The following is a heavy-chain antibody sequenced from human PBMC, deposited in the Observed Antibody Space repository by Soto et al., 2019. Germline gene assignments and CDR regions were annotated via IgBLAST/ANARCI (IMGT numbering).Heavy chain of an antibody. D-gene: IGHD4-17*01. CDR2: IIPALGTA. V-gene: IGHV1-69*08. CDR3: ASPAFGDSWYFDL. Sequence: QDQLVQSGAEVKKPGSSVKVSCKASGGTFSSHTFSWVRQAPGQGLEWMGRIIPALGTATYAQKFQGRVTITADESATTVYMELNSLRSEDTAVYYCASPAFGDSWYFDLWGRGTLVAVSS. CDR1: GGTFSSHT. J-gene: IGHJ2*01.